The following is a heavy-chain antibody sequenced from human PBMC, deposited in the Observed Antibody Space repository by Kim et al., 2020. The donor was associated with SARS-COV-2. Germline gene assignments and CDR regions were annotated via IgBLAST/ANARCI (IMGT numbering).Heavy chain of an antibody. Sequence: APKFHGRVTMTEDTSTDTAYMELSSLRSEDTAVYYCATGPIVGATSWFDPWGQGTLVTVSS. V-gene: IGHV1-24*01. CDR3: ATGPIVGATSWFDP. D-gene: IGHD1-26*01. J-gene: IGHJ5*02.